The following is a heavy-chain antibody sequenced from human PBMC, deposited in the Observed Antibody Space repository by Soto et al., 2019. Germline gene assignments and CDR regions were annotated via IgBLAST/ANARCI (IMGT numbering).Heavy chain of an antibody. Sequence: SETLSLTCTASGGSITSSSHFWGWVRQPPGKGLEWIGTIYFTGNTYYTPSLKSRLTMSIDTSKNEFSLRLNYVTAADTAVSACAGQTFTIAAANNGRSNWFDPWGTGTLGTVSS. CDR2: IYFTGNT. D-gene: IGHD6-25*01. CDR1: GGSITSSSHF. CDR3: AGQTFTIAAANNGRSNWFDP. J-gene: IGHJ5*02. V-gene: IGHV4-39*01.